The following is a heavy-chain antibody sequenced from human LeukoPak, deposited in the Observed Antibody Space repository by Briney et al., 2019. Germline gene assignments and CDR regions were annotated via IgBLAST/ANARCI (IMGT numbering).Heavy chain of an antibody. D-gene: IGHD6-13*01. CDR3: ARVSGALAAAVDGYFDY. V-gene: IGHV4-4*02. J-gene: IGHJ4*02. CDR2: IYHSGST. Sequence: SGTLSLTCAVSGGSISSSNWWSWVRQPPGKGLEWIGEIYHSGSTNYNPSLKSRVTISVDKSKNQFSLKLSSVTAADTAVYYCARVSGALAAAVDGYFDYWGQGTLVTVSS. CDR1: GGSISSSNW.